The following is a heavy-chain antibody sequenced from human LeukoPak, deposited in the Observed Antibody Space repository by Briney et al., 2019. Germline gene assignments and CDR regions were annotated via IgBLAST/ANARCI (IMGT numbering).Heavy chain of an antibody. CDR3: AREPAAGQGHWFDP. CDR1: GFTFNTYW. V-gene: IGHV3-7*05. D-gene: IGHD6-13*01. Sequence: PGGSLRLSCAASGFTFNTYWRSWVRQAPGKGLEWVANIKQDGSEKYYVDSVKGRFTISRDNAKNSLYLQMNSLRAEDTAVYYCAREPAAGQGHWFDPWGQGTLVTVSS. J-gene: IGHJ5*02. CDR2: IKQDGSEK.